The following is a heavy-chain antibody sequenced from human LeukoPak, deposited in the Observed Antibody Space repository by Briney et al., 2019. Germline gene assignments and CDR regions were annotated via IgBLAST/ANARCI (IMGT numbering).Heavy chain of an antibody. J-gene: IGHJ3*02. CDR2: IYSGGST. V-gene: IGHV3-66*02. CDR1: RFTVSSNY. D-gene: IGHD2-21*01. Sequence: PGESLRLSCAASRFTVSSNYMSWVRQAPGKGLEWVSVIYSGGSTYYADSVKGRFTISSDNSKNTLYLQMNSLRAEDTAVYYCARDDWAFDIWGQGTMVTVSS. CDR3: ARDDWAFDI.